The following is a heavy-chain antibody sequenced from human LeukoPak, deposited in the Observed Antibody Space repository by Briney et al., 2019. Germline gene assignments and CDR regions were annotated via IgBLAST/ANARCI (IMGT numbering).Heavy chain of an antibody. CDR1: GFTFDDYA. Sequence: GRSLRLSCAASGFTFDDYAMHWVRQAPGKGLEWVSGISWNSGSIGYADSVKGRFTISRDNAKNSLYLQMNSLGAEDTALYYCAKEAYGGSYYFDYWGQGTLVTVSS. J-gene: IGHJ4*02. D-gene: IGHD4-23*01. V-gene: IGHV3-9*01. CDR3: AKEAYGGSYYFDY. CDR2: ISWNSGSI.